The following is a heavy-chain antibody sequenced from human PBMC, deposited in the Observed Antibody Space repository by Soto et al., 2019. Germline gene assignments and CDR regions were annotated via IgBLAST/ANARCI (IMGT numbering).Heavy chain of an antibody. CDR2: ISGSGGST. Sequence: GGSLRLSCAASGFTFSSYAMSWVRQAPGKGLEWVSAISGSGGSTYYADSVKGRFTISRDNSKNTLYLQMNSLRAEDTAVYYCARVSGTITIFGVLIPTHWYLDLWGRGTLVTVSS. J-gene: IGHJ2*01. CDR1: GFTFSSYA. V-gene: IGHV3-23*01. D-gene: IGHD3-3*01. CDR3: ARVSGTITIFGVLIPTHWYLDL.